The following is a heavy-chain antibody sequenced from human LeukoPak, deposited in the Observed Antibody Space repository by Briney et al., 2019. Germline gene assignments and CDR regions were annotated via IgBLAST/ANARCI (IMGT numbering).Heavy chain of an antibody. CDR3: ARARQPFRAVSEFDS. CDR2: ISFDEV. J-gene: IGHJ4*02. CDR1: GLIFNYHA. D-gene: IGHD5/OR15-5a*01. Sequence: PGGPLRLLCRTSGLIFNYHAILWVRQAPPKGLEWVALISFDEVGKGEFTISRDNSKDTLYLQMDSLREEDTAVYYCARARQPFRAVSEFDSWGQGTLVSVSS. V-gene: IGHV3-30*04.